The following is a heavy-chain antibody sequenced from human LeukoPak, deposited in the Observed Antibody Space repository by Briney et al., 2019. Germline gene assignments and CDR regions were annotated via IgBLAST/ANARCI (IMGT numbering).Heavy chain of an antibody. CDR3: ARMTMVRGVVVDY. D-gene: IGHD3-10*01. CDR1: GGSLSSYY. J-gene: IGHJ4*02. CDR2: VYTSGST. Sequence: SETLSLTCTVSGGSLSSYYWSWIRQPAGKGLEWIGRVYTSGSTNYNPSLKSRVTISVDTSKNQFSLKLSSVTAADTAVYYCARMTMVRGVVVDYWGQGTLVTVSS. V-gene: IGHV4-4*07.